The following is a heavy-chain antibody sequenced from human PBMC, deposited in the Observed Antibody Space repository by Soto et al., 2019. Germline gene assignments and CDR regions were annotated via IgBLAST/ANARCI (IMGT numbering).Heavy chain of an antibody. V-gene: IGHV4-59*01. CDR2: IYYSGST. Sequence: PSETLSLTCTVSGGSISGFYWSWIRQPPGKGLEWIGYIYYSGSTNFNPSLKSRVAMPVDTSKNQFSLRLSSVTAADTAVYYCARLVYYDILTGLSRGFDPWGQGTLVTVSS. J-gene: IGHJ5*02. CDR3: ARLVYYDILTGLSRGFDP. D-gene: IGHD3-9*01. CDR1: GGSISGFY.